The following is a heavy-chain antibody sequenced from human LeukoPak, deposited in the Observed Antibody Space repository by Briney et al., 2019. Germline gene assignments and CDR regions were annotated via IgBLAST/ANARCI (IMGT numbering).Heavy chain of an antibody. Sequence: GGSLRLSCAASGFTFSDFDMSWVRQAPGKGLEWVSAISGSGGSTYYADSVKGRFTISRDNSKNTLYLQMNSLRAEDTAVYYCAKFPITLGELSPGNYWGQGTLVTVSS. V-gene: IGHV3-23*01. J-gene: IGHJ4*02. CDR3: AKFPITLGELSPGNY. CDR1: GFTFSDFD. D-gene: IGHD3-16*02. CDR2: ISGSGGST.